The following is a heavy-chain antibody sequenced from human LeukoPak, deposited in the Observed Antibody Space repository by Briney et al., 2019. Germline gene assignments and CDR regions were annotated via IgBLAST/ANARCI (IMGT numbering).Heavy chain of an antibody. CDR3: AKESPYYSGRDYYFDY. J-gene: IGHJ4*02. V-gene: IGHV3-23*01. CDR2: ISGSGGST. Sequence: GGSLRLSCAASGFTFSSYAMSWVRQAPGKGLGWVSAISGSGGSTYYADSVKGRFTISRDNSKNTLYLQMNSLRAEDTAVYYCAKESPYYSGRDYYFDYWGPGTLVTVSS. D-gene: IGHD3-10*01. CDR1: GFTFSSYA.